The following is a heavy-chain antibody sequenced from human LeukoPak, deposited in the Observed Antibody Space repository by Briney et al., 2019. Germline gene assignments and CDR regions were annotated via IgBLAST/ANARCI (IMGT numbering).Heavy chain of an antibody. D-gene: IGHD3-16*02. J-gene: IGHJ3*02. CDR2: INHSGST. Sequence: SETLSLTCAVYGGSFSGYYWSWIRQPPGKGLEWIGEINHSGSTNYNPSLKSRVTISVDTSKNQFSLKLSSVTAADTAVYYCARGGGTYYDYVWGSYRYPHAFDTWGQGTMVTVSS. CDR3: ARGGGTYYDYVWGSYRYPHAFDT. CDR1: GGSFSGYY. V-gene: IGHV4-34*01.